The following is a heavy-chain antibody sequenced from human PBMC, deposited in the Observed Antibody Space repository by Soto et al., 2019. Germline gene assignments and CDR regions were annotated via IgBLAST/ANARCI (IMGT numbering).Heavy chain of an antibody. D-gene: IGHD6-13*01. Sequence: QVQLVQSGAEVKKPGSSMKVSYKASGGTFSTYTIIWVRQAPGQGLEWMGRILPMLDITNSAQRFQGRVTMTADKSTSTAYLELTSLTSEDTAVYFCSLGSWSAETFDIWGRGTMVTVSS. CDR3: SLGSWSAETFDI. CDR1: GGTFSTYT. CDR2: ILPMLDIT. V-gene: IGHV1-69*02. J-gene: IGHJ3*02.